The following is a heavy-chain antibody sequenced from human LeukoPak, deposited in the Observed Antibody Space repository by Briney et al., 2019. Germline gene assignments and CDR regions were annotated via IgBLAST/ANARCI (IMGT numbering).Heavy chain of an antibody. Sequence: GGSLRLSCAASGFTFSSYAMSWVRQAPGKGLEWVSAISGSGGSTYYADSVKGRFTISRDNSKNTLYLQMNRLRAEDTAVYYCAKDEGIVGATTFDYWGQGTLVTVSS. J-gene: IGHJ4*02. CDR1: GFTFSSYA. D-gene: IGHD1-26*01. V-gene: IGHV3-23*01. CDR3: AKDEGIVGATTFDY. CDR2: ISGSGGST.